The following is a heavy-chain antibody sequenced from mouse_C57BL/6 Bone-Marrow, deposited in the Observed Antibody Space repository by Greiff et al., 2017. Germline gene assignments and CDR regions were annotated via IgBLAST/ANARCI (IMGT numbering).Heavy chain of an antibody. CDR3: ASQDALRPWFAY. Sequence: VQLQQSGPELVKPGASVKMSCKASGYTFTDYNMHWVKQSHGKSLEWIGYINPNNGGTSYNQKFKGKDTLTVNKSSSTAYMELRSLTSEDSAVYYCASQDALRPWFAYWGQGTLVTVSA. J-gene: IGHJ3*01. CDR1: GYTFTDYN. D-gene: IGHD1-1*01. V-gene: IGHV1-22*01. CDR2: INPNNGGT.